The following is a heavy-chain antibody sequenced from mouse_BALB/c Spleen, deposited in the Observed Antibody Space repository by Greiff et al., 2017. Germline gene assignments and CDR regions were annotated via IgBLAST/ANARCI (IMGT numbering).Heavy chain of an antibody. CDR2: IDPANGNT. V-gene: IGHV14-3*02. CDR1: GFNIKDTY. J-gene: IGHJ1*01. D-gene: IGHD1-1*02. Sequence: EVQLQESGAELVKPGASVKLSCTASGFNIKDTYMHWVKQRPEQGLEWIGRIDPANGNTKYDPKFQGKATITADTSSNPAYLQLSSLTSEDSAVYYCARNGWHFDVWGAGTTVTVSS. CDR3: ARNGWHFDV.